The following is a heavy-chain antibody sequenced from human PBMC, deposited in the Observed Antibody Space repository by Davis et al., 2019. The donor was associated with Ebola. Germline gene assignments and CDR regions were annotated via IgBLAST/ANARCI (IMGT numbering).Heavy chain of an antibody. V-gene: IGHV4-61*01. CDR3: ARAYRDTIFGVVIMEGYNWFDP. Sequence: SETLSLTCTVSGGSVSSGSYYWSWIRQPPGKGLEWIGYIYYSGNTNYNPSLKSRVTISVDTSKNQFSLKLSSVTAADTAVYYCARAYRDTIFGVVIMEGYNWFDPWGQGTLVTVSS. CDR2: IYYSGNT. J-gene: IGHJ5*02. CDR1: GGSVSSGSYY. D-gene: IGHD3-3*01.